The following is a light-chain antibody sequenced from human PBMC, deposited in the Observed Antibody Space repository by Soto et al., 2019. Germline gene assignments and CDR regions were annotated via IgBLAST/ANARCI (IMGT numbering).Light chain of an antibody. CDR3: QQYNKWPRT. J-gene: IGKJ1*01. CDR2: AVS. V-gene: IGKV3-15*01. CDR1: QRVRST. Sequence: EIMMTQSPGTLSASPGERATLSCRASQRVRSTLAWYQQKPGQAPRLLSYAVSPRATGIPARFSGSGSGTEFTPTISSLQTEDFAVYYWQQYNKWPRTFGQGTKVEIK.